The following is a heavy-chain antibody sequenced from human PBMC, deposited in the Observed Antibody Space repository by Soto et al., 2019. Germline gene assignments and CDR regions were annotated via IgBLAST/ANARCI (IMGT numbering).Heavy chain of an antibody. V-gene: IGHV1-69*01. CDR2: IIPIFGTA. CDR3: APKRAVRGVTISFDY. D-gene: IGHD3-10*01. CDR1: GGTFSSYA. J-gene: IGHJ4*02. Sequence: QVQLVQSGAEVKKPGSSVKVSCKASGGTFSSYAISWVRQAPGQGLEWMGGIIPIFGTANYAQKFQGRVTIPADESRSTAYMELSSMRSEATDVYYCAPKRAVRGVTISFDYWGQGNLVTVSS.